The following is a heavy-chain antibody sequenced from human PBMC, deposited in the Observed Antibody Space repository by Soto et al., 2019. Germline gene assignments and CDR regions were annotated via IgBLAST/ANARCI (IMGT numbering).Heavy chain of an antibody. Sequence: ASVKFSCKASGFTFTSSAVQWVRQARGQRLEWIGWIVVGSGNTNYAQKFQERVTITRDMSTSTAYMELSSLRSEDTAVYYCAADGSTFEYYGMDVWDQGPTVTVSS. V-gene: IGHV1-58*01. J-gene: IGHJ6*02. CDR2: IVVGSGNT. CDR3: AADGSTFEYYGMDV. D-gene: IGHD3-9*01. CDR1: GFTFTSSA.